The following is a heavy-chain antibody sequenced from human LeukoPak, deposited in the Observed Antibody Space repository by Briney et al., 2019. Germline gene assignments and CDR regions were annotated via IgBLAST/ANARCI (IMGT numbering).Heavy chain of an antibody. CDR1: GGSISSSNYY. D-gene: IGHD2-2*01. CDR2: IYYSGST. CDR3: AYSAVFCSSTSCAMWRYFDL. Sequence: SETLSLTYTVSGGSISSSNYYWGWIRQPPGKGLEWIGSIYYSGSTYYSPSLKSRVTISVDTSKNQFSLKLNSVTAADTAVYYCAYSAVFCSSTSCAMWRYFDLWGRGTLVTVSS. J-gene: IGHJ2*01. V-gene: IGHV4-39*07.